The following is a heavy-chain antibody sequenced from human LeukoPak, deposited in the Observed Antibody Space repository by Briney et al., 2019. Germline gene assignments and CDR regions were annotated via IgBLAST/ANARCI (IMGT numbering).Heavy chain of an antibody. CDR1: GYTFTSYG. J-gene: IGHJ4*02. Sequence: ASVKVSCKASGYTFTSYGISWVRQAPGQGLEWMGWISAYNGNTNYAQKLQGRVTMTADTSTSTTYMELRSLRSDDTAVYYCALIPYCTTATCYYFDYWGQGTLVTVSS. V-gene: IGHV1-18*01. D-gene: IGHD2-2*01. CDR3: ALIPYCTTATCYYFDY. CDR2: ISAYNGNT.